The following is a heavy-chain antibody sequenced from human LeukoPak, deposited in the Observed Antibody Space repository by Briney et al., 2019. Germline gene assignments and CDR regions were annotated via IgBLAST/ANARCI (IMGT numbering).Heavy chain of an antibody. CDR2: IYYSGST. J-gene: IGHJ1*01. CDR3: ARVPSPIVDKKYFQH. CDR1: GGSISSSSYY. D-gene: IGHD2-21*01. Sequence: SETLSLTCTVSGGSISSSSYYWGWIRQPPGKGLEWIGSIYYSGSTYYNPSLKSRVTISVDTSKNQFSLKLSSVTAADTAVYYWARVPSPIVDKKYFQHWGQGTLVTVSS. V-gene: IGHV4-39*01.